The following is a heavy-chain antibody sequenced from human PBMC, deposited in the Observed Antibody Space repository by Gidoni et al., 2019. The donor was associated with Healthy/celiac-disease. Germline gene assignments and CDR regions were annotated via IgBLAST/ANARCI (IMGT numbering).Heavy chain of an antibody. D-gene: IGHD1-7*01. J-gene: IGHJ4*02. CDR1: GGTFSSYA. CDR3: ARIANWNYARPFDY. Sequence: QVQLVQSGAEVKKPGSSVKVSCTASGGTFSSYAISWVRQAPGQGLEWMGRIIPILGIANYAQKFQGRVTITADKSTSTAYMELSSLRSEDTAVYYCARIANWNYARPFDYWGQGTLVTVSS. V-gene: IGHV1-69*04. CDR2: IIPILGIA.